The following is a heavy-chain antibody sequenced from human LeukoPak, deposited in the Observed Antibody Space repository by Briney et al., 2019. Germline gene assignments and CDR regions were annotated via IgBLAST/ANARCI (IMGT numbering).Heavy chain of an antibody. V-gene: IGHV3-30*02. Sequence: GGSLRLSCAASGFTFSSYGMHWVRQAPGKGLEWVAFILYDGSNKYYADSVKGRFTISRDNSKNTLYLQMNSLRAEDTAVYYCAKDHVSLHYPGIPYNWFDPWGQGTLVTVSS. J-gene: IGHJ5*02. CDR3: AKDHVSLHYPGIPYNWFDP. CDR1: GFTFSSYG. CDR2: ILYDGSNK. D-gene: IGHD2-15*01.